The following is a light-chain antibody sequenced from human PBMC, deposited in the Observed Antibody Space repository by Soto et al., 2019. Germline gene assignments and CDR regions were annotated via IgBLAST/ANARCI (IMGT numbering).Light chain of an antibody. CDR1: QSVSSSY. CDR2: GAS. Sequence: EIVLTQSPGTLSLSPGERAPLSCRASQSVSSSYLAWYQQKPGQAHRLLIYGASSRATGIPDRFSGSGSGTDFTPTISRLEPEDFAVYYCQQYGSSPSITFGQGTKLEIK. V-gene: IGKV3-20*01. CDR3: QQYGSSPSIT. J-gene: IGKJ5*01.